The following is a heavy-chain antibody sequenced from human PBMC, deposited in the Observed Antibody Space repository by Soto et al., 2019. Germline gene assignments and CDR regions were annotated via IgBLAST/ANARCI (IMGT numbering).Heavy chain of an antibody. V-gene: IGHV1-18*01. D-gene: IGHD6-19*01. CDR1: GYTFTSYG. J-gene: IGHJ4*02. CDR2: ISAYNGNT. Sequence: GASVKVSCKASGYTFTSYGVSWVRQAPGQGLEWMGWISAYNGNTNYAQKLQGRVTMTTDTSTSTAYMELRSLRSDDTAVCYCARDNGPRAVAGTAVDYWGQGTLVTVYS. CDR3: ARDNGPRAVAGTAVDY.